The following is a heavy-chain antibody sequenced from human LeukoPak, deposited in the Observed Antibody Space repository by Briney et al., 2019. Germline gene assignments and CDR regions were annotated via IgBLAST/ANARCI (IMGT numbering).Heavy chain of an antibody. CDR2: ISYDETDK. D-gene: IGHD5-12*01. J-gene: IGHJ4*02. CDR1: GFTFCTYA. V-gene: IGHV3-30*04. Sequence: GLSLRLSCVASGFTFCTYAMQWLNHAPGKGLECVAHISYDETDKYYAYYVKIPFTISRDNSNNTLYLQIHSPSTNDMAFYDCPGVPVWGTVATYYFDCWGEGSLVTVS. CDR3: PGVPVWGTVATYYFDC.